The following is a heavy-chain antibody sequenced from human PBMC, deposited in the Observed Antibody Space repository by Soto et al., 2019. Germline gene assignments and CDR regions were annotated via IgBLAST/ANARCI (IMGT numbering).Heavy chain of an antibody. J-gene: IGHJ6*02. CDR2: IIPIFGTA. V-gene: IGHV1-69*13. CDR1: GGTFSSYA. Sequence: PSVKVSCKASGGTFSSYAISWVRQAPGQGLEWMGGIIPIFGTAYYAQKFQGRVTITADESTSTAYMELSSLRSEDTAVYYCDCKSKAYYYYYGMDVWGQGTTVTVSS. CDR3: DCKSKAYYYYYGMDV. D-gene: IGHD4-4*01.